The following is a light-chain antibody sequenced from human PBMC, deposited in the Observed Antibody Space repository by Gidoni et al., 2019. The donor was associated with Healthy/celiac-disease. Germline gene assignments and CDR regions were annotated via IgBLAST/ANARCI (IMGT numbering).Light chain of an antibody. CDR1: QSVLYSSNNKNY. CDR2: WAS. V-gene: IGKV4-1*01. J-gene: IGKJ1*01. Sequence: DIVMTQSPDSLAVSLGERAPINCKSSQSVLYSSNNKNYLAWYQQKPGQPPKLLIYWASTRESGVPDRFSGSGSGTDFTLTISNLQAEDVAVYYCQQYYSTPETFGQGTKVEIK. CDR3: QQYYSTPET.